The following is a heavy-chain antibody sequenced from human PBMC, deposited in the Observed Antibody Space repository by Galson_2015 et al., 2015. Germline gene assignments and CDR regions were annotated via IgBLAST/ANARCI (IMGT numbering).Heavy chain of an antibody. CDR1: GFTFSSYA. Sequence: SLRLSCAASGFTFSSYAMSWVRQAPGKGLEWVSAISGSGGSTYYADSVKGRFTISRDNSKNTLYLQMNSPRAEDTAVYYCAKYFNWVVGATADYWGQGTLVTVSS. J-gene: IGHJ4*02. V-gene: IGHV3-23*01. CDR2: ISGSGGST. D-gene: IGHD1-26*01. CDR3: AKYFNWVVGATADY.